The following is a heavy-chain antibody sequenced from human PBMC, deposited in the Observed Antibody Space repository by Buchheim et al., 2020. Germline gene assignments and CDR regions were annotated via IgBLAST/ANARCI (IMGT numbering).Heavy chain of an antibody. V-gene: IGHV4-30-4*01. J-gene: IGHJ4*02. D-gene: IGHD2-15*01. CDR3: ARGFRGYCSGTSCYYFDY. CDR2: IYYSGST. CDR1: GGSISSGDYY. Sequence: QVQLQESGPGLVKPSQTLSLTCTVSGGSISSGDYYRSWIRQPPGKGLEWIGYIYYSGSTYYNPSLKSRVTISVDTSKNQFSLKLSSVTAADTAVYYCARGFRGYCSGTSCYYFDYWGQGTL.